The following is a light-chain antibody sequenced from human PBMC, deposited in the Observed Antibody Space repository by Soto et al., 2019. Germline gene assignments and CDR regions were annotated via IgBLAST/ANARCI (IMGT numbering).Light chain of an antibody. Sequence: DIQMTQSPSSLSASVEDRVIITCRASQSISNHLNWYQQKPGKAPNFLIYDASNLGTGVPSRFSGSGSGTDFTFTISSLQPEDFATYYCQQYDNLPITFGQGTRLEIK. J-gene: IGKJ5*01. CDR3: QQYDNLPIT. V-gene: IGKV1-33*01. CDR2: DAS. CDR1: QSISNH.